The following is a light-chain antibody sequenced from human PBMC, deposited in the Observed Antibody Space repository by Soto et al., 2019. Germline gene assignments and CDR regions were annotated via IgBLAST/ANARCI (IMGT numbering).Light chain of an antibody. J-gene: IGLJ2*01. CDR1: KLGDKY. CDR3: QAWDSSTYVV. V-gene: IGLV3-1*01. Sequence: SYELTQPPSVSVSPGQTASITCSGDKLGDKYACWYQQKPGQSPVLVIYQDSKRPSGIPERFSGSNSGNTATLTISGTQAMDEADYYCQAWDSSTYVVFGRGIKLTVL. CDR2: QDS.